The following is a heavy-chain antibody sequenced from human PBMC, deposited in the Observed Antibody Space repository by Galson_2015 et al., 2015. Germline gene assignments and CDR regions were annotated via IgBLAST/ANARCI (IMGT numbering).Heavy chain of an antibody. CDR3: ARPLYSSGWDWYFDL. D-gene: IGHD6-19*01. J-gene: IGHJ2*01. Sequence: SLRLSCAASGFSFSTYGMHWVRQAPGKGLEWVAVIWYDGNNKYYADSVKGRFTISRDNSKNTLYLQMNSLRAEDTAVHYCARPLYSSGWDWYFDLWGRGPLVTVSS. CDR2: IWYDGNNK. V-gene: IGHV3-33*01. CDR1: GFSFSTYG.